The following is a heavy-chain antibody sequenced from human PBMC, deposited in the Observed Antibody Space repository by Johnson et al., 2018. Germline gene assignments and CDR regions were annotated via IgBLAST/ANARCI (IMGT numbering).Heavy chain of an antibody. CDR3: ARGGGADYYYGMDV. V-gene: IGHV4-59*11. J-gene: IGHJ6*02. Sequence: QVQLQESGPGLVKPSETLSLTCTVSGGSISSHYWSWIRQPPGKGLEWIGYIYYSGSTNYTPSLKSRVTISVDTSKNQFSLKLSSVTAADTAVYYCARGGGADYYYGMDVWGQGTKVTVSS. CDR1: GGSISSHY. D-gene: IGHD1-26*01. CDR2: IYYSGST.